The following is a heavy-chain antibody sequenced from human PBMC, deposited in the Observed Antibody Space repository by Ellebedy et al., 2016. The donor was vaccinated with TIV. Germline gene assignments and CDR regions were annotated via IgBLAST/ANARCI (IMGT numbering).Heavy chain of an antibody. V-gene: IGHV3-15*07. D-gene: IGHD4-17*01. CDR3: AGRNSGDYPYFDF. Sequence: GGSLRLSCAASGFTFSNAWMNWVRQAPGKGLEWVGRIKSKTDGGTTDYAAPVKGRFTISRDTSKNTLYLHMNSLRADDTALYYCAGRNSGDYPYFDFWGQGALVTVSS. CDR1: GFTFSNAW. J-gene: IGHJ4*02. CDR2: IKSKTDGGTT.